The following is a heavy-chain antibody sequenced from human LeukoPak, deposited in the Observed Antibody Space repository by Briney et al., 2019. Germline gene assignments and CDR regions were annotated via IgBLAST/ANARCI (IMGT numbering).Heavy chain of an antibody. J-gene: IGHJ3*02. CDR3: ARDLPLITFGGVIAPRVFDFDAFDI. D-gene: IGHD3-16*02. CDR1: GGTCSSYA. CDR2: ISAYNGNT. V-gene: IGHV1-18*01. Sequence: ASVKVSCKASGGTCSSYAISWVRQAPGQGLEWMGWISAYNGNTNYAQKLQGRVTMTTDTSTSTAYMELRSLRFDDTAVYYCARDLPLITFGGVIAPRVFDFDAFDIWGQGTMVTVSS.